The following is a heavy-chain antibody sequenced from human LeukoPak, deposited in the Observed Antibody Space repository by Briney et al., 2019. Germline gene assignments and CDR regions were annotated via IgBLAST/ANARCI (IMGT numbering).Heavy chain of an antibody. J-gene: IGHJ4*02. CDR2: ISSSSSTI. V-gene: IGHV3-48*02. D-gene: IGHD3-10*01. CDR3: ARERRAYYYGSGSLNY. Sequence: QAGGSLRLSCAASGFTFSSYSMNWVRQAPEKGLEWVSYISSSSSTIYYADSVKGRFTISRDNAKNSLYLQMNSLRDEDTAVYYCARERRAYYYGSGSLNYWGQGTLVTVSS. CDR1: GFTFSSYS.